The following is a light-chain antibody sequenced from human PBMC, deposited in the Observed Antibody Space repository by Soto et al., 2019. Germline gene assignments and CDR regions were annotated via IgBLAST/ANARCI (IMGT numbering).Light chain of an antibody. V-gene: IGKV3D-15*01. J-gene: IGKJ4*01. Sequence: EIVLTQSPATLSSFPGDRVTLSCRASQAVNTRLAWYQHKPGQAPRLLIYLASNRAAGVPARFSGSGSGTDFTLTISSLQSEDVAVYYCQHYKNRPLTFGGGTKVEIK. CDR1: QAVNTR. CDR3: QHYKNRPLT. CDR2: LAS.